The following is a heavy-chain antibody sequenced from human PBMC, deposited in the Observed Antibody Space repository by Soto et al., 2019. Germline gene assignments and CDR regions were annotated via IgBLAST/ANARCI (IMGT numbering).Heavy chain of an antibody. CDR2: ISAYNGNT. CDR3: ARDGVDTATGYYYGMDV. J-gene: IGHJ6*02. V-gene: IGHV1-18*01. CDR1: GYTFTSYG. D-gene: IGHD5-18*01. Sequence: QGQLVQSGAEVKKPGASVKVSCKASGYTFTSYGISWVRQAPGQGLEWMGWISAYNGNTNYAQKLQGRVTMTTDTSTSPAYMELRSLRSDDTAVYYCARDGVDTATGYYYGMDVWGQGTTVTVSS.